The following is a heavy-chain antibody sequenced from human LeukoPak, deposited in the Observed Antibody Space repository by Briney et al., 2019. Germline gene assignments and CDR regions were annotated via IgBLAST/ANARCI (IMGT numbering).Heavy chain of an antibody. J-gene: IGHJ4*02. CDR2: ITTSSSTK. Sequence: GGSLRLSCAASGFILSGYSMNWVRRAPGKGLEWISYITTSSSTKYYVDSVKGRFTISRDNSKNTLYLQMNSLRVEDTALYYCAKEWGKYSSSWYGLDYWGQGTLVTVSS. V-gene: IGHV3-48*01. CDR3: AKEWGKYSSSWYGLDY. D-gene: IGHD6-13*01. CDR1: GFILSGYS.